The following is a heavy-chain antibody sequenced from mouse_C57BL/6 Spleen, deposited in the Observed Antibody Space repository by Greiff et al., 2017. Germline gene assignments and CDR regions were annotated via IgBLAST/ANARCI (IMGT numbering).Heavy chain of an antibody. V-gene: IGHV14-2*01. J-gene: IGHJ4*01. CDR1: GFNIKDSY. CDR2: VDPEDGET. CDR3: ARGDAWFAY. D-gene: IGHD2-2*01. Sequence: VQLQQSGAELVQPGASVKLSCTASGFNIKDSYMHWVKQRPEQGLEWIGRVDPEDGETKYAPKFQSKATITSDTSSNTAYLQLSSLTSEDTAVYYCARGDAWFAYWGQGTSVTVSS.